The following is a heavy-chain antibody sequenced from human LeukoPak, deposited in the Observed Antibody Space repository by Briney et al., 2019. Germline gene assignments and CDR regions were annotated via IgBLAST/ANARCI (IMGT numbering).Heavy chain of an antibody. CDR2: INPNSGGT. CDR1: GYTFTGYY. D-gene: IGHD3-3*01. Sequence: ASVKVSCKASGYTFTGYYMHWVRQAPGQGLEWMGWINPNSGGTNYAQKFQGRVTMTRDTSISTAYMELSRLRSDDTAAYYCARGGPYDFWSGGVSKDSVNYYYYYMDVWGKGTTVTVSS. J-gene: IGHJ6*03. V-gene: IGHV1-2*02. CDR3: ARGGPYDFWSGGVSKDSVNYYYYYMDV.